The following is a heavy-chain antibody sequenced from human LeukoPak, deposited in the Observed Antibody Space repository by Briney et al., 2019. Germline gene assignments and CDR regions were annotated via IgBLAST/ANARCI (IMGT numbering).Heavy chain of an antibody. CDR3: ARARDGYNPFDY. CDR1: GGSISSYY. V-gene: IGHV4-59*01. D-gene: IGHD5-24*01. CDR2: IYSSART. J-gene: IGHJ4*02. Sequence: SETLSLTCTVSGGSISSYYWSWIRQPPGKGLEWLGYIYSSARTNYNPSLKSRVTISVDTSKNQFSLKLSSVTPADTAVYYCARARDGYNPFDYWGQGTLVTVSS.